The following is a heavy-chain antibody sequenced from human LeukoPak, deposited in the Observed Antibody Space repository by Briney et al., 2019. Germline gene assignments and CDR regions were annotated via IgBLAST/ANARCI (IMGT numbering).Heavy chain of an antibody. J-gene: IGHJ4*02. Sequence: PSETLSLTCTVSGYSISSGYYWGWIRQPPGKGLEWIGSIYHSGSTYYNPSLKSRVTISVDTSKSQFSLKLSSVTAADTAVYYCARGPRNPKYYFDYWGQGTLVTVSS. CDR1: GYSISSGYY. V-gene: IGHV4-38-2*02. CDR3: ARGPRNPKYYFDY. CDR2: IYHSGST.